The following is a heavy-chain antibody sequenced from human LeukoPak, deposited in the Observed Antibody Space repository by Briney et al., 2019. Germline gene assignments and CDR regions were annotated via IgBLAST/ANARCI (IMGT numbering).Heavy chain of an antibody. Sequence: GGSLRLSCAASGFTFSSYAMSWVRQAPGKGLEWVSVISGSGGSTYYADSVKGRSTIFRDNSKNTLYLQMNSLRAEDTAVYYCARGVPARRFDYWGQGTLVTVSS. V-gene: IGHV3-23*01. CDR3: ARGVPARRFDY. CDR1: GFTFSSYA. CDR2: ISGSGGST. J-gene: IGHJ4*02.